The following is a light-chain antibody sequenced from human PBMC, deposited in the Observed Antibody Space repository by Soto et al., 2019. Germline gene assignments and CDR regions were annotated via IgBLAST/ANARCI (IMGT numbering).Light chain of an antibody. CDR2: TAS. V-gene: IGKV1-39*01. CDR3: QQYYTIPS. Sequence: DIQMTQSPSPLSASVGDRVTITCQASQSVSRYLNWYQQKPGRAPKLLIHTASSLQSGVPSRFSGSGSGTDFTLTISSLQPEDFATYYCQQYYTIPSFGPGTEVDVK. CDR1: QSVSRY. J-gene: IGKJ3*01.